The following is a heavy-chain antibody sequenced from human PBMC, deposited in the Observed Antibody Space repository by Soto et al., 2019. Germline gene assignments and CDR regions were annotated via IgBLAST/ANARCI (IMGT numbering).Heavy chain of an antibody. V-gene: IGHV3-23*01. CDR1: EFSFSRYA. CDR3: VKQMTTWTDSFFDF. Sequence: EVQLLGSGGGLVQPGESLRLSCLASEFSFSRYAMTWVRQAAGKGLQWVAGLGPDGRNTFYGESVRGRFTISRDNSRNTLYLQMSSLRAEDTAVYFCVKQMTTWTDSFFDFWGQGIQVTVSS. CDR2: LGPDGRNT. J-gene: IGHJ4*02. D-gene: IGHD4-17*01.